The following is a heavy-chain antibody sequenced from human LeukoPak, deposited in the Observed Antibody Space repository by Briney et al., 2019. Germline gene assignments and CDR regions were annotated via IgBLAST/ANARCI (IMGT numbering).Heavy chain of an antibody. Sequence: GGSLRLSCAASGFTFSSYGMSWVRQAPGKGLEWVSAISGSGGSTYYADSVKGRFTISRDNSKNTLYLQMNSLRAEDTAVYYCAKVRGYSSNYYYYYMDVWGRGTTVTISS. CDR2: ISGSGGST. CDR1: GFTFSSYG. CDR3: AKVRGYSSNYYYYYMDV. D-gene: IGHD6-13*01. J-gene: IGHJ6*03. V-gene: IGHV3-23*01.